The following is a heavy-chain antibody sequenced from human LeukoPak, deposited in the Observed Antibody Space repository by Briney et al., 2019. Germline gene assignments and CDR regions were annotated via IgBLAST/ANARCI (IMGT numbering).Heavy chain of an antibody. CDR3: ARDRKGFGEFTYYYYGMDV. CDR2: IYYSGST. D-gene: IGHD3-10*01. V-gene: IGHV4-31*03. CDR1: GGSISSGGYY. J-gene: IGHJ6*02. Sequence: SQTLSLTCTASGGSISSGGYYWSWIRQHPGKGLEWIGYIYYSGSTYYNPSLKSRVSISVDTSKKQFSLKLSSVTAADTAVYYCARDRKGFGEFTYYYYGMDVWGQGTTVTVSS.